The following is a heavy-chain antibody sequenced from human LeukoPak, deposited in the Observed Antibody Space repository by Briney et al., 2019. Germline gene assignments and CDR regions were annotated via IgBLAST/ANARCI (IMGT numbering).Heavy chain of an antibody. Sequence: GGSLRLSCAASRFTFSTYAMTWVRQAPGKGLQWVSSIAGSGGSTFYADSVKGRFTISRDNSKNTLYLQMNSLRAEDTAVYHCAKQRNGDYSTDYYYYYMDVWGKGTTVTVSS. D-gene: IGHD4-17*01. CDR3: AKQRNGDYSTDYYYYYMDV. J-gene: IGHJ6*03. CDR2: IAGSGGST. CDR1: RFTFSTYA. V-gene: IGHV3-23*01.